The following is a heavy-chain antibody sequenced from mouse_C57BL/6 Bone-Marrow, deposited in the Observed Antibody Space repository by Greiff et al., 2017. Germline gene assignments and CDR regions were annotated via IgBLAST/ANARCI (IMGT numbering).Heavy chain of an antibody. CDR3: ARNIGWDGAY. J-gene: IGHJ3*01. D-gene: IGHD4-1*01. CDR1: GFSLTSYG. V-gene: IGHV2-2*01. Sequence: VQLQQSGPGLVQPSQSLSITCTVSGFSLTSYGVHWVRQSPGKGLEWLGVIWGGGSTDYNAAFISRLSISKDNSKSQVFFKMNSLQADDTAIYYCARNIGWDGAYWGQGTLVTVSA. CDR2: IWGGGST.